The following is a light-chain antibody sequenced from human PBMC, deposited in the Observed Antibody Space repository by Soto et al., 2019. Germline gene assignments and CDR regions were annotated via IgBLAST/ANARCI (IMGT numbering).Light chain of an antibody. CDR1: QSVSSY. J-gene: IGKJ5*01. CDR3: QQRSNWRIT. Sequence: EIVLTQSPATLSLSPGERATLSCRASQSVSSYLAWYQQRPGQAPRLLIYGASNRATGIPARFSGSGSGTDFTLTISSLEAEDFAVYYCQQRSNWRITFGQGTRLEIK. CDR2: GAS. V-gene: IGKV3-11*01.